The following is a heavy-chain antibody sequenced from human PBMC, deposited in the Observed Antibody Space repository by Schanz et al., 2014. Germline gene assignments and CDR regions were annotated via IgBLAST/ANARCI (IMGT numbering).Heavy chain of an antibody. D-gene: IGHD3-22*01. CDR1: GYTFTNYY. CDR3: ARAGQDYSDSSGYATYYFGN. Sequence: QVQLVQSGAEVKKPGASVKLSCKASGYTFTNYYIHWVRQAPGQGLEWMGRIYLSDGSTRYAQKFQGRVTVTRDTSTTTVYMDLSNLRSEDTAVYYCARAGQDYSDSSGYATYYFGNWGQGTLVTVSS. CDR2: IYLSDGST. J-gene: IGHJ4*02. V-gene: IGHV1-46*01.